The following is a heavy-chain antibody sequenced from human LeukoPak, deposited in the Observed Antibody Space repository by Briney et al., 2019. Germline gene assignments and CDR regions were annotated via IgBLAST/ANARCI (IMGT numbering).Heavy chain of an antibody. Sequence: GGSLRLSCVASGITFNNYAVSWVRQAPEKGLDWVSVISGSAHKIRYADSVKGRFTISRDNSENVVYLQMNSLRAEDTAVYYCARDHSYDSSGYSTPGFDYWGQGTLVTVSS. V-gene: IGHV3-23*01. CDR3: ARDHSYDSSGYSTPGFDY. D-gene: IGHD3-22*01. CDR1: GITFNNYA. J-gene: IGHJ4*02. CDR2: ISGSAHKI.